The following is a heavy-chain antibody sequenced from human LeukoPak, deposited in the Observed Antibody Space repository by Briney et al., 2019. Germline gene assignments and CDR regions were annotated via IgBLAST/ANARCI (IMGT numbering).Heavy chain of an antibody. CDR3: ARGHIMDWFDP. J-gene: IGHJ5*02. CDR2: IYTSGST. V-gene: IGHV4-4*08. CDR1: GFTFSSYE. Sequence: GSLRLSCAASGFTFSSYEMNWVRQAPGKGLEWIGRIYTSGSTNYNPSLKSRVTISIDTSKNQFSLKLSSVTAADTAVYYCARGHIMDWFDPWGQGTLVTVSS.